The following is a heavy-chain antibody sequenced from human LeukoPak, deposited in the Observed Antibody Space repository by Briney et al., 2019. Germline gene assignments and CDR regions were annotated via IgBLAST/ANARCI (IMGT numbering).Heavy chain of an antibody. V-gene: IGHV1-18*01. CDR3: AKDQCSGGTCYSMAYFDY. D-gene: IGHD2-15*01. J-gene: IGHJ4*02. CDR2: VSGNNAHT. CDR1: GYTFTNYG. Sequence: ASVKVSCKASGYTFTNYGISWVRQAPGQGLEWMGWVSGNNAHTNYAQNLQGRVTMTTDTSTSTAYMELRSLTSDDTAVYYCAKDQCSGGTCYSMAYFDYWGQGTLVTVSS.